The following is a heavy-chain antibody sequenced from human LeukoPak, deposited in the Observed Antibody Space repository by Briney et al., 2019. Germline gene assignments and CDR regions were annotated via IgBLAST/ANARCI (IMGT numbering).Heavy chain of an antibody. Sequence: GGSLRLSCATSGFTFSIYTMTWVRQAPGKGLEWVSTIIGSGGRTYNADSVKGRFTISRDNSKNTLYLQMNSLRAEDTAVYYCAKASSDSSGWSYYWGQGILVTVSS. CDR3: AKASSDSSGWSYY. V-gene: IGHV3-23*01. J-gene: IGHJ4*02. CDR2: IIGSGGRT. D-gene: IGHD6-19*01. CDR1: GFTFSIYT.